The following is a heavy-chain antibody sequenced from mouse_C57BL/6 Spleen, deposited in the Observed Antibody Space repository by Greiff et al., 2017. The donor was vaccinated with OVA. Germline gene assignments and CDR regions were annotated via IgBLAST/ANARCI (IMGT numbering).Heavy chain of an antibody. Sequence: VNLVESGAELVKPGASVTISCKASGYAFSSYWMNWVKQRPGKGLEWIGQIYPGDGDTNYNGKVKGKATLTADKSSSTAYMQLSSLTSEDSAVYFCARSEIMVTTYYFDYWGQGTTLTVSS. D-gene: IGHD2-1*01. V-gene: IGHV1-80*01. CDR3: ARSEIMVTTYYFDY. CDR1: GYAFSSYW. CDR2: IYPGDGDT. J-gene: IGHJ2*01.